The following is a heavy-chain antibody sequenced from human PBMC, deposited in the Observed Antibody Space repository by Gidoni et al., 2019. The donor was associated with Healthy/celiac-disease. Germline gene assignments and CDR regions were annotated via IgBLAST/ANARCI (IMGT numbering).Heavy chain of an antibody. J-gene: IGHJ6*02. Sequence: QVQLVQSGAEVKKPGSSVKVSCKASGGTFSSYAISWVRQAPGQGLEWMGGIIPIFGTANYAQKFQGRVTITADESTSTAYMELSSLRSEDTAVYYCARDQEFLERYAGALYYGMDVWGQGTTVTVSS. CDR3: ARDQEFLERYAGALYYGMDV. D-gene: IGHD3-3*01. CDR2: IIPIFGTA. CDR1: GGTFSSYA. V-gene: IGHV1-69*01.